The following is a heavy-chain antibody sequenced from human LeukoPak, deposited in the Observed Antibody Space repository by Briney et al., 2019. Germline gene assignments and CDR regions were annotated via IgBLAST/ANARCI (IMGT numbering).Heavy chain of an antibody. CDR2: INHSGST. D-gene: IGHD4-17*01. CDR3: ARESYGDPFDY. CDR1: GGSFSGYY. Sequence: SETLSLTCAVYGGSFSGYYWSWIRQPPGKGLEWIGEINHSGSTNYNPSLKSRVTISVDTSKNQFSLKLSSVTAADTAVYYCARESYGDPFDYWGQGTLVTVSS. V-gene: IGHV4-34*01. J-gene: IGHJ4*02.